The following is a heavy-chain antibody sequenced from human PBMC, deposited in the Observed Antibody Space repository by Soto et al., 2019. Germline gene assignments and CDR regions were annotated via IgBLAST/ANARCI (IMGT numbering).Heavy chain of an antibody. CDR3: ARCVVGATAFDY. CDR1: GFTVSSTY. D-gene: IGHD1-26*01. Sequence: GGSLRLSCAASGFTVSSTYMSWVRQAPGKGLEWVSVIYSGGSTYYTDSVKGRFTISRYNSQNTLYLQMNSLRAEDTAIYYCARCVVGATAFDYWGQGTLVTVSS. V-gene: IGHV3-66*01. CDR2: IYSGGST. J-gene: IGHJ4*02.